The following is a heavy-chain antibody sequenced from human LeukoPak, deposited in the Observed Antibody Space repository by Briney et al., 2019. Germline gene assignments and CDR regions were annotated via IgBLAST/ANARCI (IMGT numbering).Heavy chain of an antibody. D-gene: IGHD3-10*01. Sequence: PGGSLRLSCAASGFTVSSNYMSWVRQAPGKGLEWVSVIYSGGSTYYADSAKGRFTISRDNSKNTLYLQMNSLRAEDTAVYYCARGAITMVRGVIIPPYFDYWGQGTLVTVSS. J-gene: IGHJ4*02. CDR1: GFTVSSNY. V-gene: IGHV3-53*01. CDR3: ARGAITMVRGVIIPPYFDY. CDR2: IYSGGST.